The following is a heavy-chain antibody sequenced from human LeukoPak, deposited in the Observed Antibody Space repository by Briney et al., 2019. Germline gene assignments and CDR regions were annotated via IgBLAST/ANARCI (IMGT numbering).Heavy chain of an antibody. CDR3: AKGGPEASAGLRWFDP. D-gene: IGHD1-14*01. J-gene: IGHJ5*02. CDR2: IYHSGST. CDR1: GGSISSGGYS. V-gene: IGHV4-30-2*01. Sequence: PSETLSLTCAVSGGSISSGGYSWSWIRQPPGKGLEWIGYIYHSGSTYYNPSLKSRVTISVDRSKNQFSLKLSSVTAADTAVYYCAKGGPEASAGLRWFDPWGQGTLVTVSS.